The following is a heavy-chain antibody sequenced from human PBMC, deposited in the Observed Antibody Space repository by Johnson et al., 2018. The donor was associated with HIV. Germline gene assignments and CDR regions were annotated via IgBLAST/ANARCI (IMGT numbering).Heavy chain of an antibody. D-gene: IGHD5-24*01. J-gene: IGHJ3*02. CDR3: ARSVDAFDI. Sequence: DVQVVESGGGVVRPGGSLRLSCTSSEFTFTNAWMNWVRQAPGKGLEWVGRITRTADGGTTDYTTPVKGRFTISRDDSKNTVYLEMNSLKTEDTAVYYCARSVDAFDIWGQGTMVTVSS. CDR1: EFTFTNAW. CDR2: ITRTADGGTT. V-gene: IGHV3-15*01.